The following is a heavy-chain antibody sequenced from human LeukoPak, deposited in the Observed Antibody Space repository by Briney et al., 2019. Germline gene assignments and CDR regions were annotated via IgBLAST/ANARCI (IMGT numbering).Heavy chain of an antibody. CDR2: ISSSGSTI. D-gene: IGHD4-17*01. CDR3: ARDASYTVTNPIGFDY. J-gene: IGHJ4*02. CDR1: GFTFSNYE. Sequence: GGSLRLSCAASGFTFSNYEMNWVRQAPGKGLEWVSYISSSGSTIYYADSVKGRFTISRDNAKNSLYLQMNSLRAEDTAVYYCARDASYTVTNPIGFDYWGQGTLVTVSS. V-gene: IGHV3-48*03.